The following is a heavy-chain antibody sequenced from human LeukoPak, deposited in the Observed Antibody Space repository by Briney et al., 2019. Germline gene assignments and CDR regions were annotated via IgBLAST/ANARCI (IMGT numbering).Heavy chain of an antibody. V-gene: IGHV4-59*08. CDR2: IYSSGST. Sequence: SESLSLTCTVSGGTISRYYWSWIRQSPGKGLEWIGYIYSSGSTNSNPSLKSRVTISVDTSRNQFSLNLRSVTAADTAVYYCARHESAVGALFYWGQGTLVTVSS. J-gene: IGHJ4*02. CDR1: GGTISRYY. D-gene: IGHD1-26*01. CDR3: ARHESAVGALFY.